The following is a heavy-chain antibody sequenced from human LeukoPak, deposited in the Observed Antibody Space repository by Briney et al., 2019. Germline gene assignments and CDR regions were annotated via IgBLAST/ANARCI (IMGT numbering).Heavy chain of an antibody. CDR3: ASDDCSSTSCYGRGDY. D-gene: IGHD2-2*01. V-gene: IGHV4-39*01. Sequence: PSETLSLTCTVSGGSISSSSYYWGWIRQPPGRGLEWIGSIYYSGSTYYNPSLKSRVTISVDTSKNQFSLKLSSVTAADTAVYYCASDDCSSTSCYGRGDYWGQGTLVTVSS. CDR1: GGSISSSSYY. CDR2: IYYSGST. J-gene: IGHJ4*02.